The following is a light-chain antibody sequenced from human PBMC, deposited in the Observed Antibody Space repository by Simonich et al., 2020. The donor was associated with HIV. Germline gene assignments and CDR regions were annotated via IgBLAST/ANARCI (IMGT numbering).Light chain of an antibody. CDR2: WAC. Sequence: DIVMTQSPDFLAVSLGERATINCKSSQSVFYSSNNNNYLAWYQHKPGQPPKLLIYWACTREAGVPDRFSGSGSGTDVTLTISSLQAEDLAVYYCQQYYDTPYTFGQGTKLEIK. V-gene: IGKV4-1*01. CDR3: QQYYDTPYT. J-gene: IGKJ2*01. CDR1: QSVFYSSNNNNY.